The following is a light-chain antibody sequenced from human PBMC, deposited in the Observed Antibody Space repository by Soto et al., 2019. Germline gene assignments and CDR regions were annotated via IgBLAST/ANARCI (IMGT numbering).Light chain of an antibody. Sequence: QSVLTQPPSASGSLGQSVTISCTGTSSDVGGYNYVSWYQQHPGKAPKLMISEVSKRPSGVPDRFSGSKSGNTASLTVSGLQAEDEADYYCSSYAGSTVFGTGTKVTVL. CDR3: SSYAGSTV. J-gene: IGLJ1*01. V-gene: IGLV2-8*01. CDR1: SSDVGGYNY. CDR2: EVS.